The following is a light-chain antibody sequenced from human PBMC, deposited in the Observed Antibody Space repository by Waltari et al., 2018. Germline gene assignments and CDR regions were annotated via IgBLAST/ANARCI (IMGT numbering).Light chain of an antibody. V-gene: IGKV4-1*01. J-gene: IGKJ2*01. CDR2: WAS. CDR3: QQYYTTPPYT. Sequence: DIVMTQSPDSLTASLGERATINCKSSRNILYSSNNKNHLAWYQQKPGQPPNLLIYWASTRESGVPDRFSGSGSVTDFTLTISSLQPEDVAVYYCQQYYTTPPYTFGQGTKLEIK. CDR1: RNILYSSNNKNH.